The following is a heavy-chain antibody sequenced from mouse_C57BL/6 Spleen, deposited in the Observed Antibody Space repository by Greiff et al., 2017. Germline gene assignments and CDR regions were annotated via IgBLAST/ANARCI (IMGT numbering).Heavy chain of an antibody. CDR3: ARAFYDYDSAWFAY. CDR1: GFTFSDYG. D-gene: IGHD2-4*01. J-gene: IGHJ3*01. V-gene: IGHV5-17*01. CDR2: ISSGSSTI. Sequence: EVKLMESGGGLVKPGGSLKLSCAASGFTFSDYGMHWVRQAPEKGLEWVAYISSGSSTIYYADTVKGRFTISRDNAKNTLFLQKTSLRSEDTAMXYCARAFYDYDSAWFAYWGQGTLVTVSA.